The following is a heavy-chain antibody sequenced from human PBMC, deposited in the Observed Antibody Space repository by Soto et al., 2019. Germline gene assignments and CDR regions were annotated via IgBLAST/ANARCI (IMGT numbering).Heavy chain of an antibody. CDR1: GYTFTSYG. Sequence: GASVKVSCKASGYTFTSYGISWVRQAPGQGLEWMGWLSAYNGNTNYAQKLQGRVTMTTDTSTSTAYMELRSLRSDDTAVYYCARDVRGYSYGRPRGDPRGQRTLVTVSS. J-gene: IGHJ5*02. CDR2: LSAYNGNT. V-gene: IGHV1-18*01. CDR3: ARDVRGYSYGRPRGDP. D-gene: IGHD5-18*01.